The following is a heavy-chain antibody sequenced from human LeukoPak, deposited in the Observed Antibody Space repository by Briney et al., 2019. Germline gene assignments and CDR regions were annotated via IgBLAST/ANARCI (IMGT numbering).Heavy chain of an antibody. CDR2: ISSSSNYI. D-gene: IGHD6-19*01. CDR1: GFTFSLYN. V-gene: IGHV3-21*01. Sequence: GGSLRLSCAASGFTFSLYNMNWVRQAPGKGLEWVSSISSSSNYIYYADSVKGRFTISRDNAKNSLYLQMNSLRAEDTAVYYCARDSIAVAGSLDYWGQGTLVTVSS. J-gene: IGHJ4*02. CDR3: ARDSIAVAGSLDY.